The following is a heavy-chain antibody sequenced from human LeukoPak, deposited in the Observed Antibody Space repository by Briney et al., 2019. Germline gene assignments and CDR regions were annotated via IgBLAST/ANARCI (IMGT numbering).Heavy chain of an antibody. V-gene: IGHV4-59*01. CDR2: IYYRGST. D-gene: IGHD2-2*01. CDR1: GGSISSYY. Sequence: PSETLSLTCTVSGGSISSYYWSWIRQPPGKGLEWIGYIYYRGSTNYNPSLKSRVTISVDTSKNQFSLKLSSVTAADTAVYYCARGIVVVPAAVRPGANWFDPWGQGTLVTVSS. CDR3: ARGIVVVPAAVRPGANWFDP. J-gene: IGHJ5*02.